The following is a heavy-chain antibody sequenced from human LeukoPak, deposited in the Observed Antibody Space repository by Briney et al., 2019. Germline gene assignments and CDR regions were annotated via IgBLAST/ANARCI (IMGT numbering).Heavy chain of an antibody. CDR1: GYSFTSYW. V-gene: IGHV5-51*01. Sequence: GESLKISCKGSGYSFTSYWIGWVRQMPGKGLEWMGIIYPGDSDTRYSPSFQGQVTISANKSISTAYLQWSSLKASDTAMYYCARGYCGGDCYSPYYFDYWGQGTLVTVSS. CDR3: ARGYCGGDCYSPYYFDY. D-gene: IGHD2-21*02. CDR2: IYPGDSDT. J-gene: IGHJ4*02.